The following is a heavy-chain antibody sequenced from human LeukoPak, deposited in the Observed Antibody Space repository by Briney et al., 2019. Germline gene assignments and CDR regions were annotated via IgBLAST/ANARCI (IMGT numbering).Heavy chain of an antibody. D-gene: IGHD5-24*01. V-gene: IGHV4-59*01. J-gene: IGHJ4*02. CDR2: IYYTGGT. Sequence: PSETLSLTCTVSAGSLNNYYWSWIRQPPGKGLEWIGYIYYTGGTNYNPSLKSRVTISVDTSKDHFSLKLSSVTAADTAVYFCARVGPHGYSAYWGQGTLVTVSS. CDR1: AGSLNNYY. CDR3: ARVGPHGYSAY.